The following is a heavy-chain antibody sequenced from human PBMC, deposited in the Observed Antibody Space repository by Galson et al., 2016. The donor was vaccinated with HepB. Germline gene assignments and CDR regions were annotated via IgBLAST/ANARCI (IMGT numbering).Heavy chain of an antibody. D-gene: IGHD3-3*01. J-gene: IGHJ6*02. CDR1: GYTFTGYY. CDR2: INPDSGGT. V-gene: IGHV1-2*04. Sequence: SVKVSCKASGYTFTGYYMNWVRQAPGQGLEWMGWINPDSGGTNYAQKFQGWVTMTWDTSISTTYMELTRLRSCDPAVFFCTKSRSVTIFGLGRHGLDVWGQGTTVTVSS. CDR3: TKSRSVTIFGLGRHGLDV.